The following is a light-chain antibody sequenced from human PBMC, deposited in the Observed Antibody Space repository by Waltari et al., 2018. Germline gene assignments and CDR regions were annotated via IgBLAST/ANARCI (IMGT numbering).Light chain of an antibody. V-gene: IGLV4-69*01. CDR2: LNSTGSH. J-gene: IGLJ3*02. Sequence: QLVLTQSPSASASLGASVRLTCTLTSGDSSYPIAWHQQQPEKGPRYLMKLNSTGSHIKGDGTPVRFSCSSSGSARYFIISSLQSEDEADYYCQTWDTGTWVFGGGTKLTVL. CDR3: QTWDTGTWV. CDR1: SGDSSYP.